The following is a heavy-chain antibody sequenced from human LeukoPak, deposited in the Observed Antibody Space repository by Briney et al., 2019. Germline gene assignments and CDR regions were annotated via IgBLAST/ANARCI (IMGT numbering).Heavy chain of an antibody. CDR2: IYYSGST. V-gene: IGHV4-59*01. D-gene: IGHD2-21*02. Sequence: SETLSLTCTVSGGSISSYHWSWIRQPPGKGLEWIGYIYYSGSTNYNPSLKSRVTISVDTSKNQFSLKLSSVTAADTAVYYCARAPHCGGDCGFDYWGQGTLVTVSS. CDR1: GGSISSYH. J-gene: IGHJ4*02. CDR3: ARAPHCGGDCGFDY.